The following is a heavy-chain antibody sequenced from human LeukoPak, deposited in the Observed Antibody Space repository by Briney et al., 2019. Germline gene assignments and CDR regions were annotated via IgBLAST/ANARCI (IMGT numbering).Heavy chain of an antibody. D-gene: IGHD3-3*01. CDR2: ISWNSGSI. V-gene: IGHV3-9*01. CDR3: ARDPTIFGVVVGAFDI. CDR1: GFTFDDYA. J-gene: IGHJ3*02. Sequence: YPGRSLRLSCAASGFTFDDYAMHWVRHAPGKGLEWVSGISWNSGSIGYADSVKGRFTISRDNAKNSLYLQMNSLRAEDTALYYCARDPTIFGVVVGAFDIWGQGTMVTVSS.